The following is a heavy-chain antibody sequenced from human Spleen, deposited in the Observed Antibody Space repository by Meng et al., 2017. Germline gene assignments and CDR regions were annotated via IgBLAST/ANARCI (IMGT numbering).Heavy chain of an antibody. CDR2: ISAYNGNT. J-gene: IGHJ4*02. CDR1: GYTFTSYG. V-gene: IGHV1-18*01. D-gene: IGHD3-22*01. Sequence: ASVKVSCKASGYTFTSYGISWVRQAPGQGLEWMGWISAYNGNTNYAQKLQGRVTMTTDTSTSTAYMELRSLRYDDTAVYYCARDLSYYYDITGIFDYWGQGTLVTVSS. CDR3: ARDLSYYYDITGIFDY.